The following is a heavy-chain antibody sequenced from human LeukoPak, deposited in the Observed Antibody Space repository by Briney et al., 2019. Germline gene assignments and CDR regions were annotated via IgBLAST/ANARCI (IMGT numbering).Heavy chain of an antibody. CDR2: IKQDGSEK. CDR1: GFTFSSYW. J-gene: IGHJ6*03. V-gene: IGHV3-7*01. Sequence: GGSLRLSCAVSGFTFSSYWMSWVRQAPGKGLEWVANIKQDGSEKYYVDSVKGRFTISRDNAKNSLYLRMNSLRAEDTAVYYCASSRGLIRHHMEVWGKGTTVTVSS. CDR3: ASSRGLIRHHMEV.